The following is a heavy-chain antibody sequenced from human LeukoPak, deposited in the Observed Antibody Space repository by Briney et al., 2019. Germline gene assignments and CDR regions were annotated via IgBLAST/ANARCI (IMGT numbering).Heavy chain of an antibody. Sequence: SETLSLTCAVYGGSFSGYYWRWIRQPPGKGPEWIGEINHSGSTNYNPTLKSRVTISVDKSKNQFPLKLSSVTAADTAVYYCARGLSLGYSNYWAWGQGTLVTVSS. CDR1: GGSFSGYY. CDR3: ARGLSLGYSNYWA. D-gene: IGHD4-11*01. V-gene: IGHV4-34*01. CDR2: INHSGST. J-gene: IGHJ5*02.